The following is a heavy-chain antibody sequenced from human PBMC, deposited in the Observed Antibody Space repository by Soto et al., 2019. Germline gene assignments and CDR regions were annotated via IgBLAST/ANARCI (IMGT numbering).Heavy chain of an antibody. D-gene: IGHD3-16*01. V-gene: IGHV3-7*03. CDR3: ASSSPLRRSYLDY. J-gene: IGHJ4*02. CDR2: VNQDGSEK. Sequence: LSLSCAASGFTFSNHWMTWVRQAPGKGLKWVASVNQDGSEKYSVDSAKGRFTISRDNAKNSLYMQMNSLRVEDTALYYCASSSPLRRSYLDYWAKGDGVTVSS. CDR1: GFTFSNHW.